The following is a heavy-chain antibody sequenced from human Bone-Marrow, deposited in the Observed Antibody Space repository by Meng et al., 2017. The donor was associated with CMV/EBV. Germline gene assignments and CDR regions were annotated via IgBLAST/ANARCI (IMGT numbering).Heavy chain of an antibody. CDR2: IYYSGST. J-gene: IGHJ4*02. D-gene: IGHD1-26*01. V-gene: IGHV4-39*01. CDR1: GGSISSSSYY. CDR3: ARLGVTGYFDY. Sequence: SETLSLTCTVSGGSISSSSYYWGWIRQPPGKGLERIGSIYYSGSTYYNPSLKSRVTISVDTSKNQFSLKLSSVTAADTAVYYCARLGVTGYFDYWGQGTLVTVSS.